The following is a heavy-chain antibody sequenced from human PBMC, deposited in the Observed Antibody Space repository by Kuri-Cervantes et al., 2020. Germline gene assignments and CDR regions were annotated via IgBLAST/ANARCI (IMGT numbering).Heavy chain of an antibody. J-gene: IGHJ6*02. CDR3: ARVVAGGMDV. Sequence: ASVKVSCKVSGYTLTELSMHWVRQAPGKGLEWMGWISAYNGNTNYAQKLQGRVTMTTDTSTSTAYMELRSLRSDDTAVYYCARVVAGGMDVWGQGTTVTVSS. D-gene: IGHD3-10*01. CDR2: ISAYNGNT. V-gene: IGHV1-18*01. CDR1: GYTLTELS.